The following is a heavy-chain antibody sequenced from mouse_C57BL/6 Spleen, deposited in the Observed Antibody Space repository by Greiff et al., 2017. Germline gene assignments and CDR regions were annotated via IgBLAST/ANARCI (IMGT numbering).Heavy chain of an antibody. D-gene: IGHD2-3*01. Sequence: EVQLVESGGGLVQPGGSLSLSCAASGFTFTDYYMSWVRQPPGKALEWLGFIRNKANGYTTEYSTSVKGRFTISRDNSQSILYLQMNALRAEDSATYYCARYDWLLRSGYAMDYWGQGTSVTVSS. CDR2: IRNKANGYTT. CDR3: ARYDWLLRSGYAMDY. CDR1: GFTFTDYY. J-gene: IGHJ4*01. V-gene: IGHV7-3*01.